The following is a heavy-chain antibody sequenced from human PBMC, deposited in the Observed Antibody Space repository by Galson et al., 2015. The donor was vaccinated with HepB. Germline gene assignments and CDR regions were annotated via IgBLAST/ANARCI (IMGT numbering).Heavy chain of an antibody. Sequence: SVKVSCKASGYTFTSYGISWVRQAPGQGLEWMGWISAYNGNTNYAQKLQGRVTMTRDTSTSTVYMELSSLRSEDTAVYYCARDGAYSSSPGYFDYWGQGTLVTVSS. J-gene: IGHJ4*02. CDR1: GYTFTSYG. D-gene: IGHD6-6*01. CDR3: ARDGAYSSSPGYFDY. CDR2: ISAYNGNT. V-gene: IGHV1-18*04.